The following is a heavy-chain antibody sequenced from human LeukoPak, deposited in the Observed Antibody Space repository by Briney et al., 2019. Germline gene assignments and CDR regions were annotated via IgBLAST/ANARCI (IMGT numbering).Heavy chain of an antibody. CDR1: GFTVRSSY. CDR3: ARDGADNSGYYFGSL. Sequence: GSLRLSCAASGFTVRSSYMSWVRQAPGNGLEWVSVIYSGGSPDYADSAKGRFTISSDNSKNTLYLQMNSLRVEDTAVYYCARDGADNSGYYFGSLWGQGTMVTVSS. V-gene: IGHV3-53*01. D-gene: IGHD3-22*01. CDR2: IYSGGSP. J-gene: IGHJ3*01.